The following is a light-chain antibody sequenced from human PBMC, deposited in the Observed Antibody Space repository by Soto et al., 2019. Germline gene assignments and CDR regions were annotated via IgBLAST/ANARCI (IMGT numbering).Light chain of an antibody. Sequence: DIVMTQSPDSLAVSLSERATINCKSSQSILYSSNNKNYLAWYQQKPGQRPKLLIYWASTRESGVPDRFSGSGSGTDFTLTISSLQAEDAAVYYCLQYYTTPEAFGQGTKVEIK. V-gene: IGKV4-1*01. J-gene: IGKJ1*01. CDR2: WAS. CDR1: QSILYSSNNKNY. CDR3: LQYYTTPEA.